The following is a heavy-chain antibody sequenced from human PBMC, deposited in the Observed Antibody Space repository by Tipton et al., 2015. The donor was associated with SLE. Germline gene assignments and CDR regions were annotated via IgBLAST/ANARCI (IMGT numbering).Heavy chain of an antibody. CDR3: ARDQNYYDSSGFGMDV. J-gene: IGHJ6*02. Sequence: TLSLTCAVYGGSFSGYYWSWIRQPPGKGLEWIGEINHSGSTNYNPSLKSRVTISVDTSKNQFSLKLSSVTAADTAVYYCARDQNYYDSSGFGMDVWGQGTTVTVSS. CDR2: INHSGST. V-gene: IGHV4-34*01. CDR1: GGSFSGYY. D-gene: IGHD3-22*01.